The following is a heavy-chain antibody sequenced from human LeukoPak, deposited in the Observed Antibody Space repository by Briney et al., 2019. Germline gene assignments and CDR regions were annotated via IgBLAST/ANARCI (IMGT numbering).Heavy chain of an antibody. V-gene: IGHV3-21*01. CDR2: ISSSSSYI. D-gene: IGHD3-22*01. J-gene: IGHJ6*02. CDR3: ASPLGQWLLPYGMDV. Sequence: GGSLRLSCAASGFTFSSYAMSWVRQAPGKGLEWVSSISSSSSYIYYADSVKGRFTISRDNAKNSLYLQMNSLRAEDTAVYYCASPLGQWLLPYGMDVWGQGTTVTVSS. CDR1: GFTFSSYA.